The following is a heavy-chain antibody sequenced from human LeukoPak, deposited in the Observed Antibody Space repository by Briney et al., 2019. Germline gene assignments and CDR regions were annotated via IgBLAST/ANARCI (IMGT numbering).Heavy chain of an antibody. CDR1: GGSISSYY. CDR2: IYTSGST. D-gene: IGHD6-19*01. V-gene: IGHV4-4*07. CDR3: ARGGSSGWPDAFDI. J-gene: IGHJ3*02. Sequence: SETMSLTCTVSGGSISSYYWSWIRQPAGKGLEWIGRIYTSGSTNYNPSLKSRVTMSVDTSKNQFSLKLSSVTAADMAVYYCARGGSSGWPDAFDIWGQGTMVTVSS.